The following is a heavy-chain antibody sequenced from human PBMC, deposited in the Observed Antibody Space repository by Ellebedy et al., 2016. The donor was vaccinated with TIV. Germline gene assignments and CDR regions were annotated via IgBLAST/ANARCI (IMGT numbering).Heavy chain of an antibody. CDR2: IRRIVGGGTI. D-gene: IGHD3-3*01. CDR1: GFTFSNSW. J-gene: IGHJ4*02. CDR3: TTDFSN. V-gene: IGHV3-15*07. Sequence: GGSLRLXXVGSGFTFSNSWMDWVRQAPGKGLEWVGRIRRIVGGGTIDYAASVKDRFTISRDDSKTTLYLQMNSLKTEDIARYYCTTDFSNWGQGILVTVSS.